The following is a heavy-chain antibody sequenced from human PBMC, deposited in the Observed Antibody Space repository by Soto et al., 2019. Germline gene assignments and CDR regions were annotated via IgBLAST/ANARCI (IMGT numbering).Heavy chain of an antibody. J-gene: IGHJ4*02. CDR3: AAEPRPFTLGCYDF. CDR1: EFALRNYA. V-gene: IGHV3-23*01. D-gene: IGHD3-22*01. CDR2: IRLSGDRI. Sequence: EVQLLESGGGLVQPGGSLRLSCAASEFALRNYAMSWVRQAPGKGLEWVSAIRLSGDRISYADSVKGRFTISRDISKNTLYLQMNSLRAEDTAIYHCAAEPRPFTLGCYDFWGQGTLVTVSS.